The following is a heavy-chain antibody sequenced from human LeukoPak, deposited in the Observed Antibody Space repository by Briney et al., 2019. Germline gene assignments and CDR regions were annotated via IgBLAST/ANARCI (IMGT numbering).Heavy chain of an antibody. D-gene: IGHD2-15*01. CDR1: GFTFSSYA. J-gene: IGHJ5*02. V-gene: IGHV3-23*01. CDR3: AKASETGGGSCYQSLGS. CDR2: ISGSGATT. Sequence: PGGSLRLSCAASGFTFSSYAMSWVRQAPGKGLEWVSTISGSGATTYFADSVKGRFTFSRDNSKSTLVLQMNSLRAEDTAVYYCAKASETGGGSCYQSLGSWGQGILVTVSS.